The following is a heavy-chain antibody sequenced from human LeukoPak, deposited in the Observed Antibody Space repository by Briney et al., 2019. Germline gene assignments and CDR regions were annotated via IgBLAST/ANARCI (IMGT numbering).Heavy chain of an antibody. D-gene: IGHD3-10*01. V-gene: IGHV1-8*01. CDR2: MNPNSGNT. Sequence: ASVKVSCKASGYTFTSYDINWVRQATGQGLEWMGWMNPNSGNTGYAQKFQGRVTMTRNTSISTAYMELSSLRSEDTAVYYCARDPHYYGSGSYDWFDPWGQGTLVTVSS. CDR3: ARDPHYYGSGSYDWFDP. CDR1: GYTFTSYD. J-gene: IGHJ5*02.